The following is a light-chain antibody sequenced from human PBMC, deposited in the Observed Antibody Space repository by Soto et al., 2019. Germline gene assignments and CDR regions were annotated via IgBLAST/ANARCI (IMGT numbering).Light chain of an antibody. Sequence: THSPASLSVSVGERVTITGRASQCISIYLAWYQQKPGKAPKLLIYAASTLHSGVPSRFSGSGSGTEFTLTISSLQPEDFATYYCPQVNSYPITFGGGTKVDIK. J-gene: IGKJ4*01. CDR3: PQVNSYPIT. V-gene: IGKV1-9*01. CDR2: AAS. CDR1: QCISIY.